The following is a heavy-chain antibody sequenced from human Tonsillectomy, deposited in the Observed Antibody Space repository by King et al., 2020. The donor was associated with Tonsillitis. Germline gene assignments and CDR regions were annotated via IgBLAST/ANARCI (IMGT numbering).Heavy chain of an antibody. Sequence: VQLQESGPGLVKPSQTLSLTCTVSGGSISSDNYYWSWIRQPTRKGLEWIGRMYISGSTNYNPSLKSRITMSIDTSKNQFSLKLSSVTAADTAVYYCARVGVPNEERFLAYYHYYMDVWGKGTTVTVSS. V-gene: IGHV4-61*02. CDR1: GGSISSDNYY. CDR3: ARVGVPNEERFLAYYHYYMDV. J-gene: IGHJ6*03. CDR2: MYISGST. D-gene: IGHD3-3*01.